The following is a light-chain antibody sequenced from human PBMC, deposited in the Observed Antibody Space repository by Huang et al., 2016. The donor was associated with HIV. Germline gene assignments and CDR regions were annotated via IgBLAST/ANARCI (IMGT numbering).Light chain of an antibody. CDR2: GAS. V-gene: IGKV3-20*01. CDR3: QQYGSLPYT. CDR1: QSVSSGY. Sequence: ETLLSQFPGTLSLSPGERVTLSCRASQSVSSGYLAWYQQKFGQAPRLLIYGASIRATGIPDRFSGSWSGTDFTLTITRLEPEDFAEYSCQQYGSLPYTFGQGTKLEIK. J-gene: IGKJ2*01.